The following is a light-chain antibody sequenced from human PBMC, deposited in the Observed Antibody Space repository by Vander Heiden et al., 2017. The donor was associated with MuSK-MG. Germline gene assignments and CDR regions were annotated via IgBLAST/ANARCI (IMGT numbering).Light chain of an antibody. J-gene: IGKJ1*01. CDR2: SAA. Sequence: QVTQSPSSLAASVGDTVTITCRVSEGVARYLSWYQQKPGKAPTLIISSAAKGKAGVPSRFSGSGGGTDFTLTSDGRQNEDCGNYCVQQNYTVTDFGHGTRVDIK. CDR1: EGVARY. V-gene: IGKV1-39*01. CDR3: QQNYTVTD.